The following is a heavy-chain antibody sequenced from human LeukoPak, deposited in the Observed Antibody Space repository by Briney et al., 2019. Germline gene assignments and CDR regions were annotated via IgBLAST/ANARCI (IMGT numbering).Heavy chain of an antibody. V-gene: IGHV1-2*02. Sequence: ASVKVSCKASGYTFTGYYMHWVRQAPGQGLEWMGWINPNSGSTNYAQKFQGRVTMTRDTSISTAYMELSRLRSDDTAVYYCARESSAELLRNWYFDLWGRGTLVTVSS. J-gene: IGHJ2*01. CDR2: INPNSGST. D-gene: IGHD2-15*01. CDR1: GYTFTGYY. CDR3: ARESSAELLRNWYFDL.